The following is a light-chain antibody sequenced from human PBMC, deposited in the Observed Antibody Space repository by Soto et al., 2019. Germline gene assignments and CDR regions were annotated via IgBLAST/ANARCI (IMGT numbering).Light chain of an antibody. J-gene: IGLJ3*02. CDR1: SGHSSYI. CDR3: ETWGSNFRV. Sequence: QSVLTQSSSASASLGSSVKLTCTLSSGHSSYIIAWHQQQPGKAPRYLMKLEGSGSYNKWSGVPDRFSGSSSGADRYLTISNLQFEDEADYYCETWGSNFRVFGGGTQLTVL. V-gene: IGLV4-60*02. CDR2: LEGSGSY.